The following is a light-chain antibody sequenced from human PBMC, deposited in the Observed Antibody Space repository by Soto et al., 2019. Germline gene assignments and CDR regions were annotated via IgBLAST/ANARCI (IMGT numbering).Light chain of an antibody. CDR3: LQDYHLPIT. J-gene: IGKJ5*01. CDR2: GAS. V-gene: IGKV3D-7*01. Sequence: VLTQSPVTLSLTPWEGATLSCRASQSISSSYLSWYQQKPGQAPRLVIYGASTRATGIPARFSGSGRGSGTDFTLTISSLHPEDFAVYYCLQDYHLPITFGQGTRLEIK. CDR1: QSISSSY.